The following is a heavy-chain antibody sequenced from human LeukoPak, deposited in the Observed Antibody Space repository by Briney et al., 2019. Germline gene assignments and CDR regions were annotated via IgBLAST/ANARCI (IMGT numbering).Heavy chain of an antibody. Sequence: SETLSLTCTVSGGSISSYYWSWIRQPPGKGLEWIGYIYYSGSTNYNPSLKSRVTISVDTSKNQFSLKLSSVTAADTAVYYCARVGDGLRFLEWLPLPAYFDYWGQGTLVTVSS. D-gene: IGHD3-3*01. CDR3: ARVGDGLRFLEWLPLPAYFDY. J-gene: IGHJ4*02. CDR1: GGSISSYY. CDR2: IYYSGST. V-gene: IGHV4-59*01.